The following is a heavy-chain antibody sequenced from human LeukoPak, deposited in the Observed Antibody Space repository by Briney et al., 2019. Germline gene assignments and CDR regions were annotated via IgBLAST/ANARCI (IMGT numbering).Heavy chain of an antibody. J-gene: IGHJ3*02. Sequence: GGSLRLSCAGSGFIFSNYWMHWVRQAPGKGLVWVARINPDGSSTAYADSVKGRFTISRDNAKNSLYLQMNSLRAEDTAVYYCARDKQLDLDAFDIWGQGTMVTVSS. D-gene: IGHD1-1*01. CDR3: ARDKQLDLDAFDI. CDR2: INPDGSST. V-gene: IGHV3-74*03. CDR1: GFIFSNYW.